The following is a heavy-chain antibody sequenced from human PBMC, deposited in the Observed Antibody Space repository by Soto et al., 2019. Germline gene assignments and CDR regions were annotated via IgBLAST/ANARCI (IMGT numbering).Heavy chain of an antibody. Sequence: GGSLRLSCAGSEFTFSGHYMSWIRQAPGKGLEWVAYISSGGSHTDYADSVRGRFTSSRDNAKSSLYLQMSSLRDEDTAVYFCARVRGGGTDLLGPGTLVTVSS. D-gene: IGHD3-16*01. J-gene: IGHJ5*02. CDR3: ARVRGGGTDL. V-gene: IGHV3-11*06. CDR2: ISSGGSHT. CDR1: EFTFSGHY.